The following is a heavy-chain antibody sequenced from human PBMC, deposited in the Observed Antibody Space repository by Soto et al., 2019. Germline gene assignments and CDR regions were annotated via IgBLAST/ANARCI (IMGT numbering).Heavy chain of an antibody. CDR1: GFTFSSYS. J-gene: IGHJ4*02. V-gene: IGHV3-48*01. D-gene: IGHD2-15*01. CDR3: XXXXGRSPLDY. Sequence: EVQLVESGGGLVQPGGSLRLSCAASGFTFSSYSMNWARQAPGKGLEWISYISSSSRTIYYPDSVKGRFTISRDNANXXXXXXXXXXXXXXTAXXXXXXXXGRSPLDYWGQGTLVTVSS. CDR2: ISSSSRTI.